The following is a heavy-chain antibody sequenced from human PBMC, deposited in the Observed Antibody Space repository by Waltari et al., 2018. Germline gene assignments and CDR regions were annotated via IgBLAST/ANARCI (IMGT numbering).Heavy chain of an antibody. Sequence: QLQLQESGPGLVKPSETLSLTCTVSGGSISSSSYYWGWIRQPPGKGLEWIGSIYYSGSTYYNPPLKSRVTISVDTSKNQFSLKLSSVTAADTAVYYCARLRYGGSLDYWGQGTLVTVSS. CDR3: ARLRYGGSLDY. J-gene: IGHJ4*02. D-gene: IGHD5-12*01. V-gene: IGHV4-39*01. CDR1: GGSISSSSYY. CDR2: IYYSGST.